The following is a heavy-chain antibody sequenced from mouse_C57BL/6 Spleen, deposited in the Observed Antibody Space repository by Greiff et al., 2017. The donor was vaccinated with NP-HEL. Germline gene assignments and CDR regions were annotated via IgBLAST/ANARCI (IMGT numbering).Heavy chain of an antibody. Sequence: EVQLQQSGPELVKPGASVKISCKASGYTFTDYYMNWVKQSHGKSLEWIGDINPNNGGTSYNQKFKGKATLTVDKSSSTAYMELRSLTSEDSAVYYCARNGQLGRGDYWGQGTTLTVSS. CDR2: INPNNGGT. CDR3: ARNGQLGRGDY. J-gene: IGHJ2*01. D-gene: IGHD4-1*02. V-gene: IGHV1-26*01. CDR1: GYTFTDYY.